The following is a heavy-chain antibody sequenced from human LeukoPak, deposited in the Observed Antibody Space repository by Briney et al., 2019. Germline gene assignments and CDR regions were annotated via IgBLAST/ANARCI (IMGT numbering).Heavy chain of an antibody. CDR1: GGTFSSYA. V-gene: IGHV1-69*04. Sequence: ASVKVSCKASGGTFSSYAISWVRQAPGQGLEWMGRIIPILGIANYAQKFQGRVTITADKSTSTAYIELSSLRSEDTAVYYCARGIDDILTGYYIDYFDYWGQGTLVTVSS. J-gene: IGHJ4*02. D-gene: IGHD3-9*01. CDR3: ARGIDDILTGYYIDYFDY. CDR2: IIPILGIA.